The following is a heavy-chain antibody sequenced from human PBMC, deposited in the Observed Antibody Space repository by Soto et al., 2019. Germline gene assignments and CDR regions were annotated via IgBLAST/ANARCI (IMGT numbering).Heavy chain of an antibody. Sequence: QVQLQESGPGLVKPSQTLSLTCTVSGGSISSGGYYWSWIRQHPGKGLEWIGYIYYSGRTYYNPSLKSRVTIAVDTSKNQFSLKLSSVTAADTAVYYCARGPPKRTISPGWYFDLWGRGTLVTVSS. CDR3: ARGPPKRTISPGWYFDL. D-gene: IGHD3-9*01. J-gene: IGHJ2*01. CDR2: IYYSGRT. V-gene: IGHV4-31*03. CDR1: GGSISSGGYY.